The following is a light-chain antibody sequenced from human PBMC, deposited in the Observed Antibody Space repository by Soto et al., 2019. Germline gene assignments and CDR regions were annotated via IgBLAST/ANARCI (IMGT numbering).Light chain of an antibody. V-gene: IGKV2-28*01. CDR1: QSLLHSNGYNY. J-gene: IGKJ3*01. CDR2: LGS. Sequence: IGMTQSPLSLPVTPGEPASISCRSSQSLLHSNGYNYLDWYLQKPGQSPQLLIYLGSNRASGVPDRFSGSGSGTDFTLKISRVEAEDVGVYYCMQALQTPRTFGPGTKVDIK. CDR3: MQALQTPRT.